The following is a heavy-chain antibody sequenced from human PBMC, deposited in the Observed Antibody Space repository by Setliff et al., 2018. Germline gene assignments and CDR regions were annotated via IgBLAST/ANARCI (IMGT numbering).Heavy chain of an antibody. CDR2: IKQDESEK. J-gene: IGHJ4*02. CDR3: ATSDWYAAFDH. CDR1: GFTFTNYW. Sequence: GGSLRLSCAASGFTFTNYWINWVRQAPGKGLEWVANIKQDESEKHYVGSEKGRFTISRDNARNSVYLQMNSLRAEDAAVYYCATSDWYAAFDHWGQGTLVTVSS. V-gene: IGHV3-7*01. D-gene: IGHD6-19*01.